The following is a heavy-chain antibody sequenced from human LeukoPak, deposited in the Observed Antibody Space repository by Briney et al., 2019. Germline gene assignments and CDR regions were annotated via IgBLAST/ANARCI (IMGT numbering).Heavy chain of an antibody. J-gene: IGHJ6*03. CDR3: ARETPTRLPYYMDV. Sequence: GGSLTLFCGASGFLFSRYRMKGLRHSTGKGLVWVSSISSSSNYIYYADSVKGRFTISRDNAKNSLYLQMNSLRAEDTAVYYCARETPTRLPYYMDVWGKGTTVTVSS. CDR2: ISSSSNYI. V-gene: IGHV3-21*01. D-gene: IGHD2-15*01. CDR1: GFLFSRYR.